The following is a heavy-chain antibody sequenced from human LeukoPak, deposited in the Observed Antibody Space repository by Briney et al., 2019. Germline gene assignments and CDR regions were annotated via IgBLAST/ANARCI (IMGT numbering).Heavy chain of an antibody. Sequence: PGGSLRLSCAASGFTFSSYGMHWVRQAPGKGLEWVALILSDGSIKNYADSAKGRFTISRDNTRNTLYLQMNSLRVEDTAVYYCAKEFVGVTDFDYWGQGTLVTVSS. D-gene: IGHD2-21*01. CDR3: AKEFVGVTDFDY. V-gene: IGHV3-30*02. J-gene: IGHJ4*02. CDR1: GFTFSSYG. CDR2: ILSDGSIK.